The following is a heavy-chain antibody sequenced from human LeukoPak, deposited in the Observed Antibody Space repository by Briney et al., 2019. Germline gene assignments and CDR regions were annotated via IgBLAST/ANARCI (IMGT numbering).Heavy chain of an antibody. J-gene: IGHJ6*02. CDR2: ISSTGGTI. V-gene: IGHV3-48*04. CDR1: GFTFSNYL. CDR3: ARDGPGDYVWGSYRLTKGMDV. Sequence: QPGGSLRLSCVGSGFTFSNYLMNWVRQAPGKGLEWVSFISSTGGTIYYADAVKGRFTISRDNAKNSLYLQMNSLRAEDTAVYYCARDGPGDYVWGSYRLTKGMDVWGQGTTVTVSS. D-gene: IGHD3-16*02.